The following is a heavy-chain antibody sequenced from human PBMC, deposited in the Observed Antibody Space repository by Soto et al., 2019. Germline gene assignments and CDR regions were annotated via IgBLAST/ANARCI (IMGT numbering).Heavy chain of an antibody. Sequence: GGSLRLSCAASGFTFSSYGMHWVRQAPGKGLEWVAVISYDGSNKYYADSVKGRFTISRDNSKNTLYLQMNSLRAEDTAVYYCAKDSSIAAAPGWFDPWGQGTLVTVSS. CDR3: AKDSSIAAAPGWFDP. D-gene: IGHD6-13*01. CDR2: ISYDGSNK. CDR1: GFTFSSYG. V-gene: IGHV3-30*18. J-gene: IGHJ5*02.